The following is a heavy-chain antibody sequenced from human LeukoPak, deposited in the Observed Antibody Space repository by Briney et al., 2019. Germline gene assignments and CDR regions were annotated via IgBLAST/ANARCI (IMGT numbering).Heavy chain of an antibody. CDR2: FNPNSGDT. Sequence: ASVKVSCKASGYTFTGYYIHWVRQAPRQGLEWMGGFNPNSGDTNYAQKFQGRVTMTRDTSISTAYMELSRLRSDDTAVYYCARGFYYGSGSYYNGGHAFDIWGQGTMVTVSS. V-gene: IGHV1-2*02. CDR3: ARGFYYGSGSYYNGGHAFDI. CDR1: GYTFTGYY. J-gene: IGHJ3*02. D-gene: IGHD3-10*01.